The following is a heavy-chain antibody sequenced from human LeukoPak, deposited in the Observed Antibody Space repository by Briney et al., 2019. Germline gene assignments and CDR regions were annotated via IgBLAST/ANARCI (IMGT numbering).Heavy chain of an antibody. CDR3: ARPYYYDSSGYYTPDY. Sequence: KPGGSLRLSCAASGFTFSDYYMSWLRQAPGKGLEWVSYISSSGSTIYYADSVKGRFTISGDNAKNSLHLQMNRLRAEDTAVYYCARPYYYDSSGYYTPDYWGQGTLVTVSS. V-gene: IGHV3-11*01. D-gene: IGHD3-22*01. CDR2: ISSSGSTI. J-gene: IGHJ4*02. CDR1: GFTFSDYY.